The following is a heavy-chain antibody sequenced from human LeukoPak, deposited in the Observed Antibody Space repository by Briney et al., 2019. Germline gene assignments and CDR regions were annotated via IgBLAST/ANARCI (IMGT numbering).Heavy chain of an antibody. J-gene: IGHJ4*02. CDR2: IKQDGSEK. Sequence: PGGSLSLSCAASGFPFSTYWMRWGRQAPGKGREWVANIKQDGSEKYYLDSVKGRFTISRDNAKNSLYLQMNRLRAEDTAVYFCTREAAAGIDYWGQGTLVTASS. CDR1: GFPFSTYW. D-gene: IGHD6-13*01. CDR3: TREAAAGIDY. V-gene: IGHV3-7*01.